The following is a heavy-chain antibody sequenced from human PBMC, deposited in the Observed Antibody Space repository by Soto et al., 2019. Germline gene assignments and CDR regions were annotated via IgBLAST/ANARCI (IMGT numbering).Heavy chain of an antibody. CDR1: GGTFSSYA. CDR3: ARGYCSSTSCSNWFDP. Sequence: ASVKVSCKASGGTFSSYAISWVRQAPGQGLEWMGGIIPIFGTANYAQKFQGRVTITADESTSTAYMELSSLRSEDTAVYYCARGYCSSTSCSNWFDPWGQGTLVTVSS. D-gene: IGHD2-2*01. CDR2: IIPIFGTA. V-gene: IGHV1-69*13. J-gene: IGHJ5*02.